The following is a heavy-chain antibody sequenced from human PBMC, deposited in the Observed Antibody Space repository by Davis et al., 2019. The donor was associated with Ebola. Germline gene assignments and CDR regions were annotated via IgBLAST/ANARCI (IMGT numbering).Heavy chain of an antibody. CDR2: INHSGST. V-gene: IGHV4-34*01. D-gene: IGHD3-10*01. Sequence: PGGSLRLSCAVYGGSFSGYYWSWIRQPPGKGLEWIGEINHSGSTNYNPALKSRVTISVDTSKNQFSLKLSSVTAAETAVHYCARRGRVQGVITYYYNGMDVWGQGTTVTVSS. J-gene: IGHJ6*02. CDR3: ARRGRVQGVITYYYNGMDV. CDR1: GGSFSGYY.